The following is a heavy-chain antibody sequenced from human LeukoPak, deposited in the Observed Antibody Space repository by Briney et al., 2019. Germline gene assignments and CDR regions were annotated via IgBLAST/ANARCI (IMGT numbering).Heavy chain of an antibody. V-gene: IGHV3-7*01. CDR1: GFTFSSYW. D-gene: IGHD4-17*01. J-gene: IGHJ4*02. CDR3: ARGNYGDYLDY. Sequence: GGSLRLSCAASGFTFSSYWMSWVRQAPGKGLEWVANIKQDGSEKYYVDSVKGRSTISRDNAKNSLYLQMNSLRAEDTAVYYCARGNYGDYLDYWGQGTLVTVSS. CDR2: IKQDGSEK.